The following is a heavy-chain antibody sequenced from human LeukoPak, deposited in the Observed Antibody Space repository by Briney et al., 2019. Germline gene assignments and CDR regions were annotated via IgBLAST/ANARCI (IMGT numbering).Heavy chain of an antibody. Sequence: GGSLRLSCAASGFTVSRNYMSWVRQAPGKGLEWVSVIYSGGSTYYADSVKGRFTISRDSSKNTLYLQMNSLRAEDTAVYYCARGKTYYYDSSGYYYLDYWGQGTLVTVSS. D-gene: IGHD3-22*01. CDR1: GFTVSRNY. J-gene: IGHJ4*02. CDR3: ARGKTYYYDSSGYYYLDY. V-gene: IGHV3-66*01. CDR2: IYSGGST.